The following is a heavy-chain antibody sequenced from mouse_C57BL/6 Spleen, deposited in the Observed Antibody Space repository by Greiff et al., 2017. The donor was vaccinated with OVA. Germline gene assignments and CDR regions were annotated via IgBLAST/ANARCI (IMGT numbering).Heavy chain of an antibody. CDR2: INPNNGGT. CDR1: GYTFTDYY. D-gene: IGHD2-12*01. J-gene: IGHJ4*01. Sequence: EVKLQQSGPELVKPGASVKISCKASGYTFTDYYMNWVKQSHGKSLEWIGDINPNNGGTSYNQKFKGKATLTVDKSSSTAYMELRSLTSEDSAVYYCANDGYAMDYWGQGTSVTVSS. CDR3: ANDGYAMDY. V-gene: IGHV1-26*01.